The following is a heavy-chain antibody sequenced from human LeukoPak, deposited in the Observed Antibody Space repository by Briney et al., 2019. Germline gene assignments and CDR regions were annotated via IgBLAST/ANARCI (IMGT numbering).Heavy chain of an antibody. CDR3: ARSIVPDGTSPFDY. Sequence: SGGSLRLSCAASGFTFSNAWMNWVRQAPGKGLEWVGRIKTKTEGGTTDYAAPVKGRFAISRDDSKNTVYLQMNSLKTEDTAVYYCARSIVPDGTSPFDYWGQGTLVTVSS. D-gene: IGHD6-13*01. V-gene: IGHV3-15*01. CDR2: IKTKTEGGTT. J-gene: IGHJ4*02. CDR1: GFTFSNAW.